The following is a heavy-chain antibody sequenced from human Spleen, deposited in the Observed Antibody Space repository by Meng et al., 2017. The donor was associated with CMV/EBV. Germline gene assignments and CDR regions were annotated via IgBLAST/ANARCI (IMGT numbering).Heavy chain of an antibody. Sequence: EVQLAESGGGLVKPGGSLRLSCAASDFIFNNAWMNWVRQAPGKGLEWVGRIKTKSSGGTSDYAAPVTGRFTISRDESKNMVYLQMNSLKTEDTAVYYCTTGLGQYFDYWGQGALVTVSS. D-gene: IGHD7-27*01. CDR1: DFIFNNAW. V-gene: IGHV3-15*07. CDR3: TTGLGQYFDY. J-gene: IGHJ4*02. CDR2: IKTKSSGGTS.